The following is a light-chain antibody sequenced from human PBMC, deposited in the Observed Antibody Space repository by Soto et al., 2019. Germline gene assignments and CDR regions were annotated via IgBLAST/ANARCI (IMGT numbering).Light chain of an antibody. J-gene: IGKJ5*01. V-gene: IGKV1-39*01. CDR2: AAS. CDR3: QQSFSSPIT. CDR1: QSISSF. Sequence: DIHMTPSPSSLSGSFRARFTINVRASQSISSFLNWYQQNPGKAPKLLIYAASSLQSGVPSRFSGSGSGTDFTLTISSLQPKDFATYYCQQSFSSPITFGQGTRLEIK.